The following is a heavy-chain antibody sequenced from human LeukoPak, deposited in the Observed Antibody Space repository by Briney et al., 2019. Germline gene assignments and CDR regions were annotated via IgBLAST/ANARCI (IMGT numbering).Heavy chain of an antibody. J-gene: IGHJ4*02. CDR2: ISYDGSNK. CDR3: AKFIAAAGTSFDY. Sequence: PGGSLRLSCAASGFTFSSYAMHWVRQAPGKELEWVAVISYDGSNKYYADSVKGRFTISRDNSKNTLYLQMNSLRAEDTAVYYCAKFIAAAGTSFDYWGQGTLVTVSS. V-gene: IGHV3-30*04. D-gene: IGHD6-13*01. CDR1: GFTFSSYA.